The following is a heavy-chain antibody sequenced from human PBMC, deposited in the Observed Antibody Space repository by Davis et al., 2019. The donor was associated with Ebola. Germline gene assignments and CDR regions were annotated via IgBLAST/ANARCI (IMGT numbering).Heavy chain of an antibody. J-gene: IGHJ4*02. V-gene: IGHV3-30*02. CDR3: AKGDNSGWYGVDY. D-gene: IGHD6-19*01. Sequence: GESLKISCSASGFTFSTFGMFWVRQAPGKGLEWVAFIRFDGSEKYYAHSVKGRFTISRENSKATLDLQMNSLRAEDTAVYYCAKGDNSGWYGVDYWGQGTLVTVSS. CDR1: GFTFSTFG. CDR2: IRFDGSEK.